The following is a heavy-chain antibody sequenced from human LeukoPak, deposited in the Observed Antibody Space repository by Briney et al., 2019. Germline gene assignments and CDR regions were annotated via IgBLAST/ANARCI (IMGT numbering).Heavy chain of an antibody. CDR1: GHSISSGYY. CDR3: ARSISTTGTDY. D-gene: IGHD1-7*01. CDR2: IYHSGST. J-gene: IGHJ4*02. V-gene: IGHV4-38-2*01. Sequence: SETLSLTCAVSGHSISSGYYWAWIRQPPGKGLEWIGSIYHSGSTYYNPSLKSRVTISVDTSKDQFSLRLSSVTAADTAMYYCARSISTTGTDYWGQGTLVTVSS.